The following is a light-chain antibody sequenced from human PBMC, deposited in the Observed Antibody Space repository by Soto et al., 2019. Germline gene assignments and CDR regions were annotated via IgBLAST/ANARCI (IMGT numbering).Light chain of an antibody. V-gene: IGLV1-44*01. J-gene: IGLJ7*01. Sequence: QAVVTQPPSASGTPGQRVTISCSGSSSNIGSNTVNWYQQLPGTAPKLLIYSNNQRPSGVPDQFSGSKSGTSASLAISGLQSEDEADYYCAAWDDSLNGAVFGGGTQLTVL. CDR2: SNN. CDR1: SSNIGSNT. CDR3: AAWDDSLNGAV.